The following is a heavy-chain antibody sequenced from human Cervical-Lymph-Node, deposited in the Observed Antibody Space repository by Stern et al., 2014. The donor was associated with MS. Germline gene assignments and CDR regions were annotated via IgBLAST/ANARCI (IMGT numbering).Heavy chain of an antibody. CDR2: ISSSSSYI. CDR1: GFTFSSYS. V-gene: IGHV3-21*01. D-gene: IGHD2-2*01. Sequence: EVQLVESGGGLVKPGGSLRLSCAASGFTFSSYSMNWVRQAPGKGLEWVSSISSSSSYIYFAYSVKGRFTISRANAKNSLYLQMNSLRAEDTAVYYCASGHLGYCSSTSCPAYYYYGMDVWGQGTTVTVSS. CDR3: ASGHLGYCSSTSCPAYYYYGMDV. J-gene: IGHJ6*02.